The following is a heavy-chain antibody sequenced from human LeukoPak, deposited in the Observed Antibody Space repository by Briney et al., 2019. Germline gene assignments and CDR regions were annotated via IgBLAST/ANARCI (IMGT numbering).Heavy chain of an antibody. CDR3: AREVEDYYDSSGCYFDY. D-gene: IGHD3-22*01. V-gene: IGHV1-2*02. CDR1: GYTFTGYY. J-gene: IGHJ4*02. CDR2: INPNSGGT. Sequence: ASVKVSCKASGYTFTGYYMHWVRQAPGQGLEWMGWINPNSGGTNYAQKFQGRVTMTRDTSISTDYMELSRLRSDDTAVYYCAREVEDYYDSSGCYFDYWGQGTLVTVSS.